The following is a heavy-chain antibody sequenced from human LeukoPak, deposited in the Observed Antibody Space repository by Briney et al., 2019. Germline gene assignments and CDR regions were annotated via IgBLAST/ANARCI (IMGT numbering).Heavy chain of an antibody. V-gene: IGHV3-23*01. Sequence: ASLRLSCAASGFTFSSYAMSWVRQAPGKGLEWVSAISGSGGSTYYADSVKGRFTISRDNSKNTLYLQMNSLRAEDTAVYYCAKRGDSGSYHYYYYGMDVWGQGTTVTVSS. CDR2: ISGSGGST. CDR3: AKRGDSGSYHYYYYGMDV. D-gene: IGHD1-26*01. CDR1: GFTFSSYA. J-gene: IGHJ6*02.